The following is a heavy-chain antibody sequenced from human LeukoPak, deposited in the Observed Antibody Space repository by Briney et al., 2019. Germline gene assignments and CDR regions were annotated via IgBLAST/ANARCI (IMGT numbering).Heavy chain of an antibody. Sequence: PGGSLRLSCAASGFTFSSYWMHWVRQAPGKGLVWVSRINTDGSSTSYADSVKGRFTISRDNAKNTLYLQMNSLRAEDTAVYYCARVEGAKLAVDYWGQGTLVTVSS. CDR1: GFTFSSYW. V-gene: IGHV3-74*01. D-gene: IGHD1-1*01. CDR3: ARVEGAKLAVDY. J-gene: IGHJ4*02. CDR2: INTDGSST.